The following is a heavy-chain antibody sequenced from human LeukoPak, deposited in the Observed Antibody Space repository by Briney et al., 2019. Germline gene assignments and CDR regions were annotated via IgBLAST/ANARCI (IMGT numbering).Heavy chain of an antibody. CDR3: ARAGYYDSSGYYFDAFDI. CDR1: RYTFTDYH. CDR2: INPDSGDT. Sequence: ASVKVSCKASRYTFTDYHMHWVRQAPGQGLEWMGRINPDSGDTHYAQKFQGRVTITRNTSISTAYMELSSLRSEDTAVYYCARAGYYDSSGYYFDAFDIWGQGTMVTVSS. V-gene: IGHV1-8*03. D-gene: IGHD3-22*01. J-gene: IGHJ3*02.